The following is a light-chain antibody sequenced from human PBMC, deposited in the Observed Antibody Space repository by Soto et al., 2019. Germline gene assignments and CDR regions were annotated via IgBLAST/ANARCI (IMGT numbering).Light chain of an antibody. CDR2: GAS. V-gene: IGKV3-20*01. CDR1: QTVTSNY. J-gene: IGKJ5*01. Sequence: EIVMTQSPATLSVSPGEEGTLSCRLSQTVTSNYLVWYQQRPGQAPRLLIYGASARATGIPDRFSGSGSGRDFTLTISRLEPADFAVYYCQQYGTSPITFGQGTRLEI. CDR3: QQYGTSPIT.